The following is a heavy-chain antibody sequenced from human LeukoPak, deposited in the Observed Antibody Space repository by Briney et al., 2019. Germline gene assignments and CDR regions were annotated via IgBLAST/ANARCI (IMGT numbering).Heavy chain of an antibody. D-gene: IGHD4-11*01. J-gene: IGHJ6*03. CDR1: GFTFSSYG. Sequence: GGSLRPSCAASGFTFSSYGMHWVRQAPGKGLEWVAVIWYDGSNKYYADSVKGRFTISRDNSKNTLYLQMNSLRAEDTAVYYCAKGPSNYYYYYMDVWGKGTTVTVSS. V-gene: IGHV3-33*06. CDR3: AKGPSNYYYYYMDV. CDR2: IWYDGSNK.